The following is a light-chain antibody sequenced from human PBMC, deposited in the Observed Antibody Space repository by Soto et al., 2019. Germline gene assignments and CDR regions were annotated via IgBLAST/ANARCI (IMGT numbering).Light chain of an antibody. V-gene: IGLV1-40*01. Sequence: QSVLTQPPSVSGAPGQRVTISCSESSSNIGAGYDVHWYQQLPGTAPKLLIYGNSNRPSGVPDRFSGSKSGTSASLAITGLQAKDEADYYCQSSDSSLSGSVFGGGTKLTVL. CDR3: QSSDSSLSGSV. J-gene: IGLJ3*02. CDR1: SSNIGAGYD. CDR2: GNS.